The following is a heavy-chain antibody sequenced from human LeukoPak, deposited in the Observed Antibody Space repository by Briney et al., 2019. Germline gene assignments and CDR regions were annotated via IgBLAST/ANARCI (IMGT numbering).Heavy chain of an antibody. CDR1: GGSISSNTHY. J-gene: IGHJ5*02. CDR2: IYYSGST. Sequence: SETLSLTCTVSGGSISSNTHYWNWIRQHPGKGLEWIGSIYYSGSTYYNPSLKSRVTISVDTSKNQFSLKLSSVTAADTAVYYCARGSSGGGGDNWFDPWGQGTLVTVSS. D-gene: IGHD2-21*01. CDR3: ARGSSGGGGDNWFDP. V-gene: IGHV4-39*07.